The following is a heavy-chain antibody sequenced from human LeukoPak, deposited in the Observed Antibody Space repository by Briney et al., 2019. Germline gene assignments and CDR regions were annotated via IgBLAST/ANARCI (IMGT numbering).Heavy chain of an antibody. CDR3: AGDQAGNRWTY. V-gene: IGHV3-21*01. J-gene: IGHJ4*02. CDR1: GFTFSTYS. D-gene: IGHD3-10*01. Sequence: GGSLRLSCAASGFTFSTYSINWVRQAPGKGLEWVSSISTRSSYIYYVDSVRGRFTISRYNAKKSLYLQMTSLRDEDSAVYYCAGDQAGNRWTYWGQGTPVTVSS. CDR2: ISTRSSYI.